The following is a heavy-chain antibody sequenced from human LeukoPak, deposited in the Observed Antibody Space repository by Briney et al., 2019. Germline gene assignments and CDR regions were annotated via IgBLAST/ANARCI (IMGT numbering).Heavy chain of an antibody. CDR2: ISGYNGNT. D-gene: IGHD6-19*01. CDR1: GYTFSNYG. V-gene: IGHV1-18*01. CDR3: ARGRGAWSTVADSLDY. Sequence: ASVKVSCKASGYTFSNYGISWVRQATGQGLEWMGWISGYNGNTHYAQNLQDRVTMTTEKSTSTVYIELRSLRSDDTAVYYCARGRGAWSTVADSLDYWGQGTLVTVSS. J-gene: IGHJ4*02.